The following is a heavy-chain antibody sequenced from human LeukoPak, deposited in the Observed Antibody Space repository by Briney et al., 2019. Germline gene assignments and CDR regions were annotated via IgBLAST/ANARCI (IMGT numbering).Heavy chain of an antibody. CDR3: ARQVEIVVVPAAHYYFDY. J-gene: IGHJ4*02. CDR2: IIPILGIA. V-gene: IGHV1-69*04. Sequence: SVKVSCTASGGTFSSYAISWVRQAPGQGLEWMGRIIPILGIANYAQKFQGRVTLTADKSTSTAYMELSSLRPEDTAVYYCARQVEIVVVPAAHYYFDYWGQGTLVTVSS. D-gene: IGHD2-2*01. CDR1: GGTFSSYA.